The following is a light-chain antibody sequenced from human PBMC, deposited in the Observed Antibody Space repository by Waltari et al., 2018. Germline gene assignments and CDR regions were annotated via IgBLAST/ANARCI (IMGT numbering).Light chain of an antibody. CDR2: LSS. V-gene: IGKV3-20*01. CDR3: QQYGMSPRT. J-gene: IGKJ1*01. Sequence: EIVLTQSPGTLSLSPGERDTLSCRASQTIANNYLAWYQQKPGQAPRLLIDLSSSRATGIPDRFSGSGSGTDFTLTISRLEPEDFAVYYCQQYGMSPRTFGQGTKVEIK. CDR1: QTIANNY.